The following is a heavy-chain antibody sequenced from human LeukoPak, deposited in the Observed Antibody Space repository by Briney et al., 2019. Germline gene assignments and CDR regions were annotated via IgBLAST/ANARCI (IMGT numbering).Heavy chain of an antibody. Sequence: AGGSLRLSCAASGFTFSSYSMNWVRQAPGKGLEWVSSISSSRSYIYYADSVKGRFTISRDNAKNSLYLQMNSLRAEDTAVYYCAREGLGIYYYDSSGYYFDYWGQGTLVTVSS. CDR3: AREGLGIYYYDSSGYYFDY. CDR1: GFTFSSYS. D-gene: IGHD3-22*01. V-gene: IGHV3-21*01. J-gene: IGHJ4*02. CDR2: ISSSRSYI.